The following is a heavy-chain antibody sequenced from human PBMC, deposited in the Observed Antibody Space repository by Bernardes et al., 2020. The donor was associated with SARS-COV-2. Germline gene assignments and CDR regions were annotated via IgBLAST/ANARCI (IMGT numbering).Heavy chain of an antibody. D-gene: IGHD6-19*01. V-gene: IGHV3-74*01. CDR1: GFTFSSYW. CDR2: INIDGSRT. CDR3: ARDFFYGRYRSGWYGFFDY. J-gene: IGHJ4*02. Sequence: GGSLSLSCAASGFTFSSYWMHWVRQAPGKGLVWESRINIDGSRTSYADSVKGRLTIFSDNAKNTLYLQMNGLRAEDTAVYYCARDFFYGRYRSGWYGFFDYWGQGSLVTVSS.